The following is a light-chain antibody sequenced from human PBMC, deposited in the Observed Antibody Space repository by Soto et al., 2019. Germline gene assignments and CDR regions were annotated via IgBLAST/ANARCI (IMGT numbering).Light chain of an antibody. CDR1: NIGSKS. Sequence: SYELTQPPSVSVAPGKTARITCGGNNIGSKSVHWYQQKPGQAPVLVIYYDSDRPSGIPERFSGSNSGNTATLTISRVEAGDEADSYCQVWDSSSDSEVFGGGTELTVL. CDR3: QVWDSSSDSEV. V-gene: IGLV3-21*04. J-gene: IGLJ2*01. CDR2: YDS.